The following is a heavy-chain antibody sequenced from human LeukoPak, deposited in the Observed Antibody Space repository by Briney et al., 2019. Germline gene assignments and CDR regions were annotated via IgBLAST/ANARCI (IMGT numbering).Heavy chain of an antibody. V-gene: IGHV2-5*02. Sequence: SGPTLVNPTQTLTLTCTFSGFSLSTSGVGVGWTRQPPGKALEWLALIYWDDDKRYSPSLKSRLTITKDTSKNQVVLTMANMDPVDTATNYCAHRSYYGSGSYYIGDAFDIWGQGTMVTVSS. CDR2: IYWDDDK. J-gene: IGHJ3*02. CDR3: AHRSYYGSGSYYIGDAFDI. D-gene: IGHD3-10*01. CDR1: GFSLSTSGVG.